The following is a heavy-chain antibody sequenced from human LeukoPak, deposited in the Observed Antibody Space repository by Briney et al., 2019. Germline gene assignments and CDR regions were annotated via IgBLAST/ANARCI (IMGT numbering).Heavy chain of an antibody. Sequence: SETLSLTCTVSGYSISSGYYWGWIRQPPGKGLEWIGSIYHSGSTYYNLSLKSRVTISVDTSKTQFSLKLSSVTAADTAVYYCARGDLPDYYYYYMDVWGKGTTVTVSS. CDR3: ARGDLPDYYYYYMDV. CDR1: GYSISSGYY. CDR2: IYHSGST. V-gene: IGHV4-38-2*02. J-gene: IGHJ6*03.